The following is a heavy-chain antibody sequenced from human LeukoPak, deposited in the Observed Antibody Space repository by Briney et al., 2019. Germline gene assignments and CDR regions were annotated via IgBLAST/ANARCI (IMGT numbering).Heavy chain of an antibody. CDR3: AREGTYEGAFDI. Sequence: GASVKVSCKVPGYTLTELSMHWVRQAPGKGLEWMGRINPNSGGTNYAQKFQGRVTMTRDTSISTAYMELSRLRSDDTAVYYCAREGTYEGAFDIWGQGTMVTVSS. CDR2: INPNSGGT. V-gene: IGHV1-2*06. J-gene: IGHJ3*02. D-gene: IGHD3-3*01. CDR1: GYTLTELS.